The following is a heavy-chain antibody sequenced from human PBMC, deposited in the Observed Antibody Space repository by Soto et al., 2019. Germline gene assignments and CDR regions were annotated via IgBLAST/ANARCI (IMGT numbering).Heavy chain of an antibody. J-gene: IGHJ4*02. CDR2: INAGNGNT. D-gene: IGHD3-22*01. CDR1: GYTFTSYA. V-gene: IGHV1-3*01. CDR3: ASGASDSSGYYAYYFDY. Sequence: ASVKVSCKASGYTFTSYAMHWVRQAPGQRLEWMGWINAGNGNTKYSQKFQGRVTITRDTSASTAYMELSSLRSEDTAVYYCASGASDSSGYYAYYFDYWGQGTLATVSS.